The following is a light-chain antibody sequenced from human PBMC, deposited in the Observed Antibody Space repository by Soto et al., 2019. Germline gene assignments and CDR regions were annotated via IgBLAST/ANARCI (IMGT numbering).Light chain of an antibody. CDR2: DAS. V-gene: IGKV1-33*01. CDR1: QNINNY. J-gene: IGKJ5*01. CDR3: QQYENLPT. Sequence: DIQMTQTQSSLSASVGDRVTITCQASQNINNYLNWYQQKPGRAPKLLIYDASNLEAGVPSRFRGSGSGTDFTFTIRRLQPEDIATYYCQQYENLPTFGQGTRLEI.